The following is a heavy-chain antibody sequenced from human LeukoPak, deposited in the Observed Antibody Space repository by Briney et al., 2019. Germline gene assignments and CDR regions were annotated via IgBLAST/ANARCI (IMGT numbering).Heavy chain of an antibody. D-gene: IGHD3-3*01. CDR1: GGSFSGYY. Sequence: SETLSLTCAVYGGSFSGYYWSWIRQPPGKGLEWIGEINHSGSTNYNPSLKSRVTISVDTSKNQFSLKPSSVTAADTAVYYCARGIRGARLRFLEWLPQHFDYWGQGTLVTVSS. J-gene: IGHJ4*02. V-gene: IGHV4-34*01. CDR3: ARGIRGARLRFLEWLPQHFDY. CDR2: INHSGST.